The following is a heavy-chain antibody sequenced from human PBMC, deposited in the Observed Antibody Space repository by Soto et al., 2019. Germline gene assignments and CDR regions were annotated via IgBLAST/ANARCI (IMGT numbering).Heavy chain of an antibody. CDR2: ISVYTGNT. J-gene: IGHJ6*02. CDR1: GYTFTSYG. V-gene: IGHV1-18*04. CDR3: ARDRCTTDRCYTHHFDV. Sequence: QVQLVQSGGEVTKPGASVKVSRKSSGYTFTSYGVSWVRQAPGQGLEWSGRISVYTGNTKQAQKFQDRVTLTTEATTSTAYMELRSLISDDTAVYYCARDRCTTDRCYTHHFDVWCQGTTVTVSS. D-gene: IGHD2-8*01.